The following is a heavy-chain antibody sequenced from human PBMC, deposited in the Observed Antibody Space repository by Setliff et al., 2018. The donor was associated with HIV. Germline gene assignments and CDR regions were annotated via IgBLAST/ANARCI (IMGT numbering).Heavy chain of an antibody. CDR2: IKQDGSEK. J-gene: IGHJ4*02. CDR1: GFTFSTYW. D-gene: IGHD2-2*01. Sequence: GGSLRLSCAASGFTFSTYWMSWVRQAPGKGLEWVANIKQDGSEKYYVDSVKGRFTISRDNAKNTLYLQMNSLRAEDTAVYYCASHFGYCSSTSCEGYWGQGALVTVSS. V-gene: IGHV3-7*01. CDR3: ASHFGYCSSTSCEGY.